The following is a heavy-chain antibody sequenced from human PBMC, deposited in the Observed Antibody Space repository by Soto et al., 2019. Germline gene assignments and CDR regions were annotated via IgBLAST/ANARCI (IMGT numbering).Heavy chain of an antibody. CDR1: GDTFSSYS. D-gene: IGHD3-16*01. CDR2: IIPMVGTP. Sequence: QAQLVQSGAEVKRPGSSVKVSCKASGDTFSSYSISWVRQAPGQGLEWMGRIIPMVGTPNYAQKFQGRVTFSADKSTSTAYKVLNSLISDDTAVYYCATDGGSTSSSAYNYFMDVWGKGTPVTVSS. CDR3: ATDGGSTSSSAYNYFMDV. J-gene: IGHJ6*03. V-gene: IGHV1-69*08.